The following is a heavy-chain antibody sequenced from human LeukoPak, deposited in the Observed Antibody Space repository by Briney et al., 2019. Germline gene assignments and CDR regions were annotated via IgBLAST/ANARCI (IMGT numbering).Heavy chain of an antibody. CDR1: GFTFSSYI. Sequence: PGGSLRLSCAASGFTFSSYIMNWVRQAPGKGLEWVAVISYDGTNKYYADSVKGRFTISRDNSKNTLHLQMNSLRAEDTAVYYCAKDDRGNEAPFDYWGQGTLVTVSS. V-gene: IGHV3-30*18. J-gene: IGHJ4*02. CDR2: ISYDGTNK. CDR3: AKDDRGNEAPFDY.